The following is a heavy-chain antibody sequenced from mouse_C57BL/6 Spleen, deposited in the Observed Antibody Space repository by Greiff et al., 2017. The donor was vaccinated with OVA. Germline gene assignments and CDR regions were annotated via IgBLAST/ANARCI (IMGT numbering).Heavy chain of an antibody. CDR3: ARPAAQATWAD. CDR1: GYTFTSYW. CDR2: IDPSDSYT. V-gene: IGHV1-69*01. Sequence: VQLQQPGAELVMPGASVKLSCKASGYTFTSYWMPWVQQRPGQGLEWIGDIDPSDSYTNYNQKFKGKSTLTVDKYSSTAYMQLSSLTSEDSAVYDCARPAAQATWADWGQGTLVTVSA. J-gene: IGHJ3*01. D-gene: IGHD3-2*02.